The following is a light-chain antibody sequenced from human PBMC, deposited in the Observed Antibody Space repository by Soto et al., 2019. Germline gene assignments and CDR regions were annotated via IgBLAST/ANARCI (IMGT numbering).Light chain of an antibody. J-gene: IGLJ2*01. Sequence: QSALTQPASVSGSPGQSITISCTGTSSDVGSYNLVSWYQQHPGKAPKLMIYEVCKRPSGVSNRFSGSKSGNTASLTISGLQAEDEADYYCCSYAGSSTHVVFGGGTKVTVL. V-gene: IGLV2-23*02. CDR3: CSYAGSSTHVV. CDR2: EVC. CDR1: SSDVGSYNL.